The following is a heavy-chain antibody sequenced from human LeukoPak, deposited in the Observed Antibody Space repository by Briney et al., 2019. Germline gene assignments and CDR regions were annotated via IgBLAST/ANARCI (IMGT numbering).Heavy chain of an antibody. J-gene: IGHJ4*02. Sequence: SETLSLTCAVSGGSIGSSNWWSWVRPPPGKGLEWIGEIYHSGSTIYNPSLKSRVTISVDTSKNQFSLKLSSVTAADTAVYYCARHRKITTPLDYWGQGALVTVSS. CDR2: IYHSGST. CDR1: GGSIGSSNW. D-gene: IGHD1-14*01. V-gene: IGHV4-4*02. CDR3: ARHRKITTPLDY.